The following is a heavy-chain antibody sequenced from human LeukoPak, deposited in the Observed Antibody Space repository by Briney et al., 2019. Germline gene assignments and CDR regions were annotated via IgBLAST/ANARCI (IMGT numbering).Heavy chain of an antibody. Sequence: SETLSLTCTVSGGSISSGSYYWSWIRQHPGKGLEWIGYIYYSGSTYYNPSLKSRVTISVDTSKNQFSLKLSSVTAADTAVYYCARDRWSGGVRGPRNWFDPWGQGTLVTVSS. D-gene: IGHD3-10*01. CDR2: IYYSGST. CDR3: ARDRWSGGVRGPRNWFDP. V-gene: IGHV4-31*03. CDR1: GGSISSGSYY. J-gene: IGHJ5*02.